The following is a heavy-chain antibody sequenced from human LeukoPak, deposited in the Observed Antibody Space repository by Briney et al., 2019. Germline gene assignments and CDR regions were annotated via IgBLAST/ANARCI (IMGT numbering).Heavy chain of an antibody. V-gene: IGHV4-30-4*01. J-gene: IGHJ6*02. CDR3: ARDSSGYSRYYYYGMDV. CDR2: IYYSGST. Sequence: SQTLSLTCTVSGGSISSGDYYWSWIRQPPGKGLEWIGYIYYSGSTYHNPSLKSRVTISVDTSKNQFSLKLSSVTAADTAVYYCARDSSGYSRYYYYGMDVWGQGTTVTVSS. CDR1: GGSISSGDYY. D-gene: IGHD3-22*01.